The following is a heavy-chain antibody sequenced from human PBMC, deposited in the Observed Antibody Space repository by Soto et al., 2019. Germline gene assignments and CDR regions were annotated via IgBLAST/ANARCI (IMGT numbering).Heavy chain of an antibody. CDR2: VSGSGAGT. CDR3: ATTAGTSCRDTSCYSLGY. CDR1: GFTFSNYA. D-gene: IGHD2-15*01. V-gene: IGHV3-23*01. J-gene: IGHJ4*02. Sequence: GGSLRLSCAASGFTFSNYAMNWVRQAPGKGLEWVSGVSGSGAGTYYADSVKGRFTISRDNSKNTLYLQMDSLRADDTAVYHCATTAGTSCRDTSCYSLGYWGQGALVTVSS.